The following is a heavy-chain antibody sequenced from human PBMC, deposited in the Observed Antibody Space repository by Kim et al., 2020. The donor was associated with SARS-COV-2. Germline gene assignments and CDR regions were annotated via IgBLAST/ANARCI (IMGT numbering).Heavy chain of an antibody. CDR2: ISYDGNYK. Sequence: GGSLRLSCAAAGFAFSNYAFHWVRQAPGKGLEWVAFISYDGNYKFYAESVKGRITISRDNSRDTLNLQMNSLRDEDTAVYYCATEPAPLALAHRGDAFEIWGQGTMVTVSS. D-gene: IGHD3-10*01. CDR3: ATEPAPLALAHRGDAFEI. J-gene: IGHJ3*02. V-gene: IGHV3-30*04. CDR1: GFAFSNYA.